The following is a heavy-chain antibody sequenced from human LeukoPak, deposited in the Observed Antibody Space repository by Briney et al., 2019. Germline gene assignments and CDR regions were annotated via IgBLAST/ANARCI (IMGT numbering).Heavy chain of an antibody. CDR3: AREGTWYGLDV. J-gene: IGHJ6*04. V-gene: IGHV4-59*01. CDR1: SGSISSYY. CDR2: IYYSGST. Sequence: SETLSLTCTVSSGSISSYYWSWIRQPPGKGLEWIGYIYYSGSTNYNPSLKSRVTISVDTSKNQFSLKLSSVTAADSAVYYCAREGTWYGLDVWGKGSTVTVSS.